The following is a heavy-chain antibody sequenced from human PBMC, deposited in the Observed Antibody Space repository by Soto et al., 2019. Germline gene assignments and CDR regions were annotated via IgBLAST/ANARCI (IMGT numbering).Heavy chain of an antibody. CDR3: ARTGGDIVVVPAASYAFDI. Sequence: GASVKVSCKASGYTFTSYGISWVRQAPGQGLEWMGWISAYNGNTNYAQKLQGRVTMTTDTSTSTAYMELRSLRSDDTAVYYCARTGGDIVVVPAASYAFDIWGQGTMVTVSS. D-gene: IGHD2-2*01. CDR1: GYTFTSYG. V-gene: IGHV1-18*01. J-gene: IGHJ3*02. CDR2: ISAYNGNT.